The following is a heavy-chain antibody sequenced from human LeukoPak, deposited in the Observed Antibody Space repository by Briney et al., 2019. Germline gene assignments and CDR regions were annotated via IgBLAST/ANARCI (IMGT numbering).Heavy chain of an antibody. Sequence: SETLSLTCAVYGGSFSGYYWSWIRQPPGKGLEWIGEISQSGSTNYNPSLKSRVNISLDTSENQFSLKLSSVTAADTAVYYCARALGAFDIWGQGTMVTVSS. CDR2: ISQSGST. J-gene: IGHJ3*02. CDR3: ARALGAFDI. V-gene: IGHV4-34*01. CDR1: GGSFSGYY.